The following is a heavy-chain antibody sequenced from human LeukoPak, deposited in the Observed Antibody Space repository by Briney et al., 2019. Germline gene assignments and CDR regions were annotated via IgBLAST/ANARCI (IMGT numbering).Heavy chain of an antibody. CDR1: GFTFSNAW. Sequence: NPGGSLRLSCAVSGFTFSNAWMSWVRQAPGKGLEWVGRIKSKTNGETTDYAAPVKDRFTISRDDSKNTVYLQMNSLRAEDTAVYYCAKDYAHIPWGYDYWGQGTLVTVSS. D-gene: IGHD3-16*01. CDR3: AKDYAHIPWGYDY. CDR2: IKSKTNGETT. V-gene: IGHV3-15*01. J-gene: IGHJ4*02.